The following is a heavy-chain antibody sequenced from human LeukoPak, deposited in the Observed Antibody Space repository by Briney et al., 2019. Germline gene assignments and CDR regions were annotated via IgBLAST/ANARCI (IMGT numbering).Heavy chain of an antibody. CDR2: MIPHSGNT. D-gene: IGHD3-3*01. J-gene: IGHJ4*02. Sequence: ASVKVSCKASGYTFTSYDINWVRQATGQGLEWMGWMIPHSGNTGYAQKFQGRVTITRNTSIGTAYMELNSLRSEDTAVYYCATFWSGYLFPPYWGQGTLVTVSS. CDR1: GYTFTSYD. V-gene: IGHV1-8*03. CDR3: ATFWSGYLFPPY.